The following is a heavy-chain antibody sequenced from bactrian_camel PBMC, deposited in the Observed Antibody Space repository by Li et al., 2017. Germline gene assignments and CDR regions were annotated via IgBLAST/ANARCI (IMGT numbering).Heavy chain of an antibody. D-gene: IGHD3*01. CDR2: INSDAGNT. CDR3: AASGGQLGRWCYEFPVNWVSWLYN. Sequence: VQLVESGGGLVQPGESLRLSCAASEFRYDVYYMTWVRQAPGKGLEWVSMINSDAGNTYYADSVKGRFTISQDGAKNTLYLHMNNLKPEDTAMYHCAASGGQLGRWCYEFPVNWVSWLYNWGQGTQVTVS. V-gene: IGHV3S40*01. J-gene: IGHJ4*01. CDR1: EFRYDVYY.